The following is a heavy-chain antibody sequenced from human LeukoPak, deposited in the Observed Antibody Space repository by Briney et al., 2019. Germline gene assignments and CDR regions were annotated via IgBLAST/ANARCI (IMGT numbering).Heavy chain of an antibody. CDR1: GGSISSYY. V-gene: IGHV4-59*08. J-gene: IGHJ4*02. D-gene: IGHD3-22*01. CDR3: AGIHYDSSGYSDY. CDR2: IYYSGST. Sequence: SETLSLTCTVSGGSISSYYWSWIRQPLGKGLEWIGYIYYSGSTNYNPSLKSRVTISVDTSKNQFSLKLSSVTAADTAVYYCAGIHYDSSGYSDYWGQGTLVTVSS.